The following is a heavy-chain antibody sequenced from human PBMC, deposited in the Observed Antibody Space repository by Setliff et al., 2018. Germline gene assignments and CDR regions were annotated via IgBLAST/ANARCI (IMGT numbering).Heavy chain of an antibody. D-gene: IGHD2-15*01. Sequence: GGTLRLSCTASGLTLTPYTVTWVRQAPGKGPEWVSSISDSSAFIYYADSVKGGFTMSRDNAKNTLYLQMNTLRADDTAVYYCARATLGTLGSAVEYFHHWGQGTLVTV. CDR1: GLTLTPYT. CDR2: ISDSSAFI. V-gene: IGHV3-21*06. CDR3: ARATLGTLGSAVEYFHH. J-gene: IGHJ1*01.